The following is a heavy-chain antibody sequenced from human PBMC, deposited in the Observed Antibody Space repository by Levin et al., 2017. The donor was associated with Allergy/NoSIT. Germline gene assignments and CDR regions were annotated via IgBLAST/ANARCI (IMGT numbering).Heavy chain of an antibody. J-gene: IGHJ4*02. V-gene: IGHV3-30-3*01. CDR1: GFTFGSYA. CDR2: IPYDGSNK. CDR3: VKASERWLPNPLDY. Sequence: GASVKVSCAASGFTFGSYAIHWVRQAPGKGLEWVAVIPYDGSNKYYADSVKGRFTISRENSKNTLYLQMNSLRPDDTAVYYCVKASERWLPNPLDYWGQGTLVTVSS. D-gene: IGHD5-24*01.